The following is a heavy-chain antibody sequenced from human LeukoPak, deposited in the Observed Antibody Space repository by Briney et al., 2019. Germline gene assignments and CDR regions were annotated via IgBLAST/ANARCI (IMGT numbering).Heavy chain of an antibody. CDR1: GFTFSNYI. J-gene: IGHJ4*02. CDR2: ISYDGPNK. V-gene: IGHV3-30*18. CDR3: AKGRYHLATVTLLDY. Sequence: GGSLRLSCAASGFTFSNYIMHWVRQAPGKGLEWVAVISYDGPNKYYADSVKGRFTISRDNSKNTLYLQMNSLRAEDTAVYYCAKGRYHLATVTLLDYWGQGTLVTVSS. D-gene: IGHD4-17*01.